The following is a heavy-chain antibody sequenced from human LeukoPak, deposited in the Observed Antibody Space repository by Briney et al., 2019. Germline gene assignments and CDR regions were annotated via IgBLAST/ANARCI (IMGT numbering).Heavy chain of an antibody. CDR1: GFTVSSNY. D-gene: IGHD3-22*01. J-gene: IGHJ4*02. V-gene: IGHV3-21*01. CDR2: ISSSSSYI. CDR3: ARDSYYYDSSGYYQEDSNDY. Sequence: GGSLRLSCAASGFTVSSNYMNWVRQAPGKGLEWVSSISSSSSYIYYADSVKGRFTISRDNAKNSLYLQMNSLRAEDTAVYYCARDSYYYDSSGYYQEDSNDYWGQGTLVTVSS.